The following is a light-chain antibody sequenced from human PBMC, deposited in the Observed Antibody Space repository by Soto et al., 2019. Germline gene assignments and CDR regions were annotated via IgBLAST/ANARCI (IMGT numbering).Light chain of an antibody. Sequence: QSALTQPASVSGSPGQSITISCTGSSSDVGGYDFVSWYQHHPGKAPRLMIFDVSNRPSAVSNRFSGSKSGNTASLTISGLQAEDEGDYYCASYTSRSTLVFGTGTNVTVL. CDR2: DVS. CDR1: SSDVGGYDF. J-gene: IGLJ1*01. CDR3: ASYTSRSTLV. V-gene: IGLV2-14*03.